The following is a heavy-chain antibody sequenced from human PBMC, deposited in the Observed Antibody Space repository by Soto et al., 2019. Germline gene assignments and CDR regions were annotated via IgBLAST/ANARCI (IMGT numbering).Heavy chain of an antibody. D-gene: IGHD3-22*01. CDR1: GFTVSSNY. V-gene: IGHV4-39*01. CDR2: IYYDGSA. CDR3: ARHSGNYYDSNGYLYY. J-gene: IGHJ4*02. Sequence: GSLRLSCAASGFTVSSNYMSWVRQPPGKGLEWIGSIYYDGSAYYNPSLKSRVTISVDTSKNQFSLKLTSVTAADTAVYYCARHSGNYYDSNGYLYYWGQGTLVTVSS.